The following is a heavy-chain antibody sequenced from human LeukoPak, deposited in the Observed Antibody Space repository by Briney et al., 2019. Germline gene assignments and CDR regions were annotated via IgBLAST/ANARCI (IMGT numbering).Heavy chain of an antibody. D-gene: IGHD6-13*01. CDR2: INHSGST. CDR3: ARHSWGSSWFDY. J-gene: IGHJ4*02. V-gene: IGHV4-34*01. Sequence: PSETLSLTCAVYGGSFSGYYWSWIRQPPGKGLEWIGEINHSGSTNYNPSLKSRVTISVDTSKNQFSLKLSPVTAADTAVYYCARHSWGSSWFDYWGQGTLVTVSS. CDR1: GGSFSGYY.